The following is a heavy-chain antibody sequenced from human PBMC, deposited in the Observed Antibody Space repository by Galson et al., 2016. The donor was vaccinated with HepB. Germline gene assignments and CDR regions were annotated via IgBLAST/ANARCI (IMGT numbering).Heavy chain of an antibody. CDR3: AKDPPVTADPNDAFDV. D-gene: IGHD4-17*01. J-gene: IGHJ3*01. CDR1: GLTFSKFA. CDR2: ISATGSRA. V-gene: IGHV3-23*01. Sequence: SLRLSCAASGLTFSKFAISWVRQAPGKGLEWVSGISATGSRAYSADSVKGRFTISRDNSNNTLYLQMHSLRSEDTAVYYCAKDPPVTADPNDAFDVWGQGTKVTVSS.